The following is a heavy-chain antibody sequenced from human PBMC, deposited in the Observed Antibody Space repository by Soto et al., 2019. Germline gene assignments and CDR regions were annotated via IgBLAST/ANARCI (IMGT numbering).Heavy chain of an antibody. D-gene: IGHD6-13*01. J-gene: IGHJ3*02. CDR1: GGSISSGGYY. V-gene: IGHV4-31*03. CDR2: IYYSGST. Sequence: SETLSLTCTVSGGSISSGGYYWSWIRKHPGKGLEWIGYIYYSGSTYYNPSLKSRVTISVDTSKNQFSLKLSSVTAADTAVYYCARDSSSWYNAFDIWGQGTMVTVSS. CDR3: ARDSSSWYNAFDI.